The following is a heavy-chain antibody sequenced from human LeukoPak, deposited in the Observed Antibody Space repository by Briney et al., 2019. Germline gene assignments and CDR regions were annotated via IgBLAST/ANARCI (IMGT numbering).Heavy chain of an antibody. CDR1: GGSISSYY. D-gene: IGHD3-22*01. V-gene: IGHV4-4*07. J-gene: IGHJ4*02. CDR3: ARDRLGDSSGYYYDPFDY. Sequence: SETLSLTCTVSGGSISSYYWSWIRQPAGKGLEWIGRIYTSGSTNYNPSLKSRVTMSVDTSKNQFSLKLSSVTAADTAVYYCARDRLGDSSGYYYDPFDYWGQGTLVTVSS. CDR2: IYTSGST.